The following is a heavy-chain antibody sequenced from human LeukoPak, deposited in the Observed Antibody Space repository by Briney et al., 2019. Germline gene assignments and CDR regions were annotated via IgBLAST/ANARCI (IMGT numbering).Heavy chain of an antibody. Sequence: GGSLRLSCAASGFTVSSNYMTWVRQAPGKGLEWVANIKQDGSEKYYVDSVKGRFTISRDNAKNSVFLQMNSLRAEDTAVYFCARGRGSDYWGQGTLVTVSS. CDR1: GFTVSSNY. V-gene: IGHV3-7*01. J-gene: IGHJ4*02. CDR2: IKQDGSEK. CDR3: ARGRGSDY.